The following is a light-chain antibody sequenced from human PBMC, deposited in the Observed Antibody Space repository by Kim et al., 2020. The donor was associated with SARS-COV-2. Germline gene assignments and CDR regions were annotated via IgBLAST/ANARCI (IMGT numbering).Light chain of an antibody. Sequence: SASVGDRVTITCRASQSISGWLAWYQQKPGKAPKVLVYRTSNLGSGVPSRFSGSGSGTEFSLTISSLQPDDFATYYCLQYIGYPFTFGQGTKLEI. CDR2: RTS. CDR3: LQYIGYPFT. CDR1: QSISGW. J-gene: IGKJ2*01. V-gene: IGKV1-5*03.